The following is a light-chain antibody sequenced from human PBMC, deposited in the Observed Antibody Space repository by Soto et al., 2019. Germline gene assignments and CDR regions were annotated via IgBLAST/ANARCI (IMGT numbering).Light chain of an antibody. CDR3: LQHYNYPPAT. Sequence: DIQMTQSPSSLSASVGDRVTITCRASQGIRNDLAWYQQKPGKAPKRLIYATSSLQSGVPSRFSGSGSGTEFTLTTSSLQPEDSATYYCLQHYNYPPATFGQGTKVEIK. CDR1: QGIRND. CDR2: ATS. V-gene: IGKV1-17*01. J-gene: IGKJ1*01.